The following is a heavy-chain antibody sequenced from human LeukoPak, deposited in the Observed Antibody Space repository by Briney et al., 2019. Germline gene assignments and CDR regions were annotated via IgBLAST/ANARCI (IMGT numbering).Heavy chain of an antibody. V-gene: IGHV3-48*02. CDR1: GFTFSSYS. CDR2: ISSSSSTI. CDR3: ARDGYRYCSSTSCFPGGSY. Sequence: PGGSLRLSCAASGFTFSSYSMNWVRQAPGKGLEWVSYISSSSSTIYYADSVKGRFTISRDNAKNSLYLQMNSLRDEDTAVYYCARDGYRYCSSTSCFPGGSYWGQGTLVTVSS. D-gene: IGHD2-2*01. J-gene: IGHJ4*02.